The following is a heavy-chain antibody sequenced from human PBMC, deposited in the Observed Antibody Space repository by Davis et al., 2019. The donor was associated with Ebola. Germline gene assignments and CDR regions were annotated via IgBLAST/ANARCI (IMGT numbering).Heavy chain of an antibody. CDR1: GGSISSTSYY. J-gene: IGHJ6*02. V-gene: IGHV4-39*01. Sequence: MPSETLSLTCTVSGGSISSTSYYWGWIRQPPGKGLQWIGSIYYSGSTYYNPSLKSRVTISVDTSKYQFSLKLTSVTAADTAVYYCARVYCSGGTCYSAYYYGMDVWGQGTTVTVSS. CDR3: ARVYCSGGTCYSAYYYGMDV. D-gene: IGHD2-15*01. CDR2: IYYSGST.